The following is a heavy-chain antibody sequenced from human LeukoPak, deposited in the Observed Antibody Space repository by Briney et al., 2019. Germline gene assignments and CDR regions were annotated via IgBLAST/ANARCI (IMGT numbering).Heavy chain of an antibody. CDR1: GFTFRSYG. Sequence: GGSLRLSCAASGFTFRSYGMHWVRQAPGKGLEWVTYIRYDGTNKYYGDSVKGRFTISRDNSKNTLYLHTHSLRADDTAMYYCSKDAVDVWGQGTMVIVSS. V-gene: IGHV3-30*02. CDR3: SKDAVDV. J-gene: IGHJ3*01. CDR2: IRYDGTNK.